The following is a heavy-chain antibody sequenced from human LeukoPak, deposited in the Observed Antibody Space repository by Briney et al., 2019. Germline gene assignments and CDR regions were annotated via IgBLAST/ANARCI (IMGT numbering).Heavy chain of an antibody. J-gene: IGHJ4*02. Sequence: SQTLSLTCAISGDSVSSNSAAWNWIRRSPSRGLEWLGRTYYRSKWYNNYAVSVKSRITVNPDTSKNQFSLQLNSVTPEDTAVYYCARTTCSGGTCSVSFDSWGQGTPVTVSS. V-gene: IGHV6-1*01. CDR1: GDSVSSNSAA. CDR2: TYYRSKWYN. CDR3: ARTTCSGGTCSVSFDS. D-gene: IGHD2-15*01.